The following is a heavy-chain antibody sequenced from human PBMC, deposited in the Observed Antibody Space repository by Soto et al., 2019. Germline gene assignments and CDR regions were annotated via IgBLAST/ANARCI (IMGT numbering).Heavy chain of an antibody. V-gene: IGHV2-5*08. Sequence: TLSLSCTVPGGYVDVGTYYWSWIRQPPGKALEWLALIYWDDDQRYSPSLKTRLTITKDTSKNQVVLTMTNMDPVDTATYYCAHAYGGTSWPNDAFDVWGQGTVVTVSS. J-gene: IGHJ3*01. CDR2: IYWDDDQ. CDR1: GGYVDVGTYY. CDR3: AHAYGGTSWPNDAFDV. D-gene: IGHD2-2*01.